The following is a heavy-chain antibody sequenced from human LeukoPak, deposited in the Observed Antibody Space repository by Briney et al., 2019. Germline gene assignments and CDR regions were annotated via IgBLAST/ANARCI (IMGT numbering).Heavy chain of an antibody. D-gene: IGHD2-2*01. CDR2: IIPIFGTA. Sequence: GASVKVSCKASGGTFSSYAISWVRQAPGQGLEWMGGIIPIFGTANYAQKFQGRVTITTDESTNTAYMELSSLRSEDTAVYYCASRIGYCSSTSCPHWFDPWGQGTLVTVSS. CDR1: GGTFSSYA. J-gene: IGHJ5*02. V-gene: IGHV1-69*05. CDR3: ASRIGYCSSTSCPHWFDP.